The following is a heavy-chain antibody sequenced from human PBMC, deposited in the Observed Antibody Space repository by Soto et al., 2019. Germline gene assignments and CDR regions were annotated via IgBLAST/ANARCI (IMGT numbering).Heavy chain of an antibody. CDR2: INHSGST. D-gene: IGHD2-2*01. J-gene: IGHJ4*02. CDR3: ARRALVVPAAISFD. Sequence: QVQLQQWGAGLLKPSETLSLTCAVYGGSFSGYYWSWIRQPPGKGLEWIGDINHSGSTNYNPSLKSRVTISVDTSKNQFSLKLSSVTAADTAVYYCARRALVVPAAISFDWGQGTLVTVSS. CDR1: GGSFSGYY. V-gene: IGHV4-34*01.